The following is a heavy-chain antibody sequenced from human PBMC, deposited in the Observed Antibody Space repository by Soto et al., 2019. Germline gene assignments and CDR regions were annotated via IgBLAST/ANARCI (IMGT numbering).Heavy chain of an antibody. CDR2: ISYDGSNK. D-gene: IGHD7-27*01. V-gene: IGHV3-30-3*01. CDR1: GFTFSSYA. J-gene: IGHJ6*02. Sequence: QVQLVESGGGVVQPGRSLRLSCAASGFTFSSYAMHWVRQAPGKGLEWVAVISYDGSNKYYADSVEGRFTISRDNSKNTLYLQMNSLRAEDTAVYYCARGGKTLGGMDVWGQGTTVTVSS. CDR3: ARGGKTLGGMDV.